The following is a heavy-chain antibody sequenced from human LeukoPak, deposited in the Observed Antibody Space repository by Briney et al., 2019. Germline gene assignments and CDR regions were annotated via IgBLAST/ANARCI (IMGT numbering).Heavy chain of an antibody. CDR3: ARGRGRIVVSKEYYFDY. CDR1: GGSFSGYY. V-gene: IGHV4-34*01. D-gene: IGHD3-22*01. J-gene: IGHJ4*02. CDR2: INHSGST. Sequence: TSETLSLTCAVYGGSFSGYYWSWIRQPPGKGLEWLGEINHSGSTNYNPSLKSRVTISVDTSKNQFSLKLSSVTAADTAVYYCARGRGRIVVSKEYYFDYWGQGTLVTVSS.